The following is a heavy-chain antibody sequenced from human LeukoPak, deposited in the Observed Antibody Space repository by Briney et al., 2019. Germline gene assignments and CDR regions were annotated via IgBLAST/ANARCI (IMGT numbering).Heavy chain of an antibody. D-gene: IGHD3-22*01. CDR3: ARVDYYDSRGYFL. V-gene: IGHV3-11*01. CDR2: ISSSGSTI. CDR1: GFTFSDYY. J-gene: IGHJ4*02. Sequence: PGGSLRLSCAASGFTFSDYYMSWIRQAPGKGLGWVSYISSSGSTIYYADSVKGRFTISRDNAKNSLYLQMNSLRAEDTAVYYCARVDYYDSRGYFLWGQGTLVTVSS.